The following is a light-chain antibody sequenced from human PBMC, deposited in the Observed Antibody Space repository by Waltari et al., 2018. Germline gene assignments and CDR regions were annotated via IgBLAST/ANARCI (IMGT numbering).Light chain of an antibody. J-gene: IGLJ3*02. Sequence: QLVLTQSPSASASLGASVKLTCTLSSGHSTNIIAWLQQQPEKGPRFLMNVKSDGSHNKGVGIPDRFSDSSSGAERYLTISSLQSEDEADYYCQTGGHGTWVFGGGTRLTVL. CDR2: VKSDGSH. CDR1: SGHSTNI. CDR3: QTGGHGTWV. V-gene: IGLV4-69*01.